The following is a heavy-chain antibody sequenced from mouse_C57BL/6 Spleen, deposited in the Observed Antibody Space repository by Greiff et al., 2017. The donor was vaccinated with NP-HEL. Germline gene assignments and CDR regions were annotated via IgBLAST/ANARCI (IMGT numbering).Heavy chain of an antibody. D-gene: IGHD2-10*01. J-gene: IGHJ1*03. CDR1: GYTFTDYY. CDR3: ASYYGNYPWYFDV. V-gene: IGHV1-26*01. CDR2: INPNNGGT. Sequence: EVQLQQSGPELVKPGASVKISCKASGYTFTDYYMNWVKQSHGKSLEWIGDINPNNGGTSYNQKFKGKATLTVDKSSSTASMERRSLTSEDSAVYYCASYYGNYPWYFDVWGTGTTVTVSS.